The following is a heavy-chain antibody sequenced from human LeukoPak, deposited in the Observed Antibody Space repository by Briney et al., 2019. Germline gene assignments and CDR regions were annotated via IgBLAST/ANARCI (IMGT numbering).Heavy chain of an antibody. CDR1: GGSISSYY. D-gene: IGHD2-21*01. CDR2: IYYGGST. J-gene: IGHJ3*02. Sequence: SETLSLTCTVSGGSISSYYWSWIRQPPGKGLEWIGYIYYGGSTNYNPSLKSRVTISVDTSKNQFSLKLSTVTAADTAVYYCASLRDYSSAFDIWGQGTMVTVSS. V-gene: IGHV4-59*01. CDR3: ASLRDYSSAFDI.